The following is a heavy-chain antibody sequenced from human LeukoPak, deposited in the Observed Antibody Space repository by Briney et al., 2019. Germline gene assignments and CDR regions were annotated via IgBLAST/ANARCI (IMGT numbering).Heavy chain of an antibody. CDR2: INGDGSVR. D-gene: IGHD6-19*01. V-gene: IGHV3-74*01. Sequence: GGSLRLSCAASGFTFSTYWMHWVRHAPGKGLVWVSRINGDGSVRDYADSVKGRFNISRDNAKNTLFLHMNSLRGEDTAVYYGAREGAVDGIFYYYMDVWGKGTTVTVSS. CDR1: GFTFSTYW. CDR3: AREGAVDGIFYYYMDV. J-gene: IGHJ6*03.